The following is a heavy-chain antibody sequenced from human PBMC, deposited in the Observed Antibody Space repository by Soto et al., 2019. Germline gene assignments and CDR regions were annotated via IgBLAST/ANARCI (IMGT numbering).Heavy chain of an antibody. J-gene: IGHJ1*01. Sequence: QVQLVQSGAEVKKPGSSVKVSCKASGGTFSSYAISWVRQAPGQGLEWMGGIIPIFGTANYAQKFQGRVTINADESTSQAYMELRRRGSQYTAVYYCARVSRIAAAGAEYFQHWGQGTLVTVSS. CDR1: GGTFSSYA. V-gene: IGHV1-69*12. CDR2: IIPIFGTA. D-gene: IGHD6-13*01. CDR3: ARVSRIAAAGAEYFQH.